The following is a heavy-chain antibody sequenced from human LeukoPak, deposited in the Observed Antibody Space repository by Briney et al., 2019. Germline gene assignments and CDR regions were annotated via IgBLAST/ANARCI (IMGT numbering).Heavy chain of an antibody. CDR2: INPTSTSI. J-gene: IGHJ4*02. Sequence: GGSLRLSCAASGFTFSSYAMGWVRQAPGKGLEWVSSINPTSTSIYYADAVKGRFIISRDNAKSSLFLQMNSLRAEDTALYYCVRLRRNSDRSGYYYYYNYWGQGSLVTVSS. V-gene: IGHV3-21*01. D-gene: IGHD3-22*01. CDR3: VRLRRNSDRSGYYYYYNY. CDR1: GFTFSSYA.